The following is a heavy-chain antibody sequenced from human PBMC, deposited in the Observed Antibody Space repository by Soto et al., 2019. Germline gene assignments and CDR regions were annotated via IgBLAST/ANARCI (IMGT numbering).Heavy chain of an antibody. Sequence: GGSLRLSCAASGFTFSSSGMHWVRQAPGKGLEWVAVISYDGSIKYYADSVRGRFTISRDNSKNTLYLQMNSLRAEDTAMFYCATEETHAGGIGAFDIWGQGTLVTVSS. D-gene: IGHD1-26*01. CDR1: GFTFSSSG. CDR3: ATEETHAGGIGAFDI. J-gene: IGHJ3*02. V-gene: IGHV3-30*03. CDR2: ISYDGSIK.